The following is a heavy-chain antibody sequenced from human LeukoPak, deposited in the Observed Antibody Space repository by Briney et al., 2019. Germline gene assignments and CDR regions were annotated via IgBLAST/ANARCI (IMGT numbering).Heavy chain of an antibody. Sequence: SVKVSCKASGGTFSSYAISWVRQAPGPGLEWMGGIIPIFGTANYAQKFQGRVTITADESTSTAYMELSSLISAAKAVYYCGKRCIEGLGGFDPWGQRTLVTVSS. V-gene: IGHV1-69*13. J-gene: IGHJ5*02. CDR3: GKRCIEGLGGFDP. CDR2: IIPIFGTA. D-gene: IGHD3/OR15-3a*01. CDR1: GGTFSSYA.